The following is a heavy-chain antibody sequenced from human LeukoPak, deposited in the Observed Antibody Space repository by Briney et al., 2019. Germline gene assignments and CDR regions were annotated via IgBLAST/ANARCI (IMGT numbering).Heavy chain of an antibody. CDR2: IYYSGST. D-gene: IGHD6-19*01. V-gene: IGHV4-39*01. CDR1: GGSTSSSSYY. CDR3: ARPTRSSSGWRDDAFDI. Sequence: SETLSLTCTVSGGSTSSSSYYWAWIRQPPGKGLEWIGSIYYSGSTYYNPSLKSRVTISVDTSKNQFSLKLSSVTAADTAVYYCARPTRSSSGWRDDAFDIWGQGTMVTVSS. J-gene: IGHJ3*02.